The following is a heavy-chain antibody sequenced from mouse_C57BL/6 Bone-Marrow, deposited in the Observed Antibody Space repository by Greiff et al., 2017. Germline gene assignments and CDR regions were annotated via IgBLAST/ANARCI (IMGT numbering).Heavy chain of an antibody. CDR2: IYPRSGNT. Sequence: VQLQQSGAELARPGASVKLSCKASGYTFTSYGISWVKQRTGQGLEWIGEIYPRSGNTYYNEKFKGKATLTADKSSSTAYMELRSLTSEDSADYVCARPPHDGNYPWCAYWGQGTLVTVSA. V-gene: IGHV1-81*01. D-gene: IGHD2-1*01. CDR3: ARPPHDGNYPWCAY. J-gene: IGHJ3*01. CDR1: GYTFTSYG.